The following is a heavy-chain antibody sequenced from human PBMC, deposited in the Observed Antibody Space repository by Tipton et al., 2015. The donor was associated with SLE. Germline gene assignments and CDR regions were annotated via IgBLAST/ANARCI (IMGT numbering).Heavy chain of an antibody. CDR1: GGSFSGYY. CDR3: ARVKSPIPYYYYYYMDV. J-gene: IGHJ6*03. V-gene: IGHV4-34*01. Sequence: QLVQSGAEVKPSETLSLTCAVYGGSFSGYYWSWIRQPPGKGLEWIGEINHSGSTNYNPSLKSRVTISVDTSKNHFSLKLSSVTAADTAVYYCARVKSPIPYYYYYYMDVWGKGTTVTASS. D-gene: IGHD2-2*01. CDR2: INHSGST.